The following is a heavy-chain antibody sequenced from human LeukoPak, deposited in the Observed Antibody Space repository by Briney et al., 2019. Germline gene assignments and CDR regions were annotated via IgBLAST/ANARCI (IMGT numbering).Heavy chain of an antibody. V-gene: IGHV4-30-2*01. J-gene: IGHJ4*02. CDR3: ARSGRSDILTGYTFDY. D-gene: IGHD3-9*01. CDR1: GGSISSGGYS. CDR2: IYHSGST. Sequence: PSQTLSLTCAVSGGSISSGGYSWSWIRQPPGKGLEWVGCIYHSGSTSYNPSLKSRVTISVDMSKNQFSLKLSSVTAADTAVYYCARSGRSDILTGYTFDYWGQGTLVTVSS.